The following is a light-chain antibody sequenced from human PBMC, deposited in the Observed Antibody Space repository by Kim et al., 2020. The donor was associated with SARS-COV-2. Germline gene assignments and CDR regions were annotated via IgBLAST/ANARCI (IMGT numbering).Light chain of an antibody. V-gene: IGKV4-1*01. CDR3: QQYYMTPLT. CDR2: WAS. Sequence: ATINCKSSQSVLFSSNNKNYLAWYQQKSGQPPKLLIYWASARESGVPDRFSGGGSGTDFTLTISSLQAEDVAVYYCQQYYMTPLTFGGGTKVDIK. J-gene: IGKJ4*01. CDR1: QSVLFSSNNKNY.